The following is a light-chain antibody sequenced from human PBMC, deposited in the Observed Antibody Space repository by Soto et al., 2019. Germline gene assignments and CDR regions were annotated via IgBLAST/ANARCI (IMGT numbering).Light chain of an antibody. CDR3: CSYAGSYTYV. J-gene: IGLJ1*01. Sequence: QSVLTQPRSVSGSPGQSVTISCTGTSSDVGGYNYVSWYQQHPGKAPKLMIFDVSKRPSGVSDRFSGSKSGYTSSLTISGVQAEDEADYYCCSYAGSYTYVFGTGTKVTVL. CDR1: SSDVGGYNY. CDR2: DVS. V-gene: IGLV2-11*01.